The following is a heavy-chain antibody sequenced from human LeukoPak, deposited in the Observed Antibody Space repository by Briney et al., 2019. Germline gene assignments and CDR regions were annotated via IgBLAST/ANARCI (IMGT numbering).Heavy chain of an antibody. CDR3: ARHPRSIAVAVS. Sequence: PSETLSLTXTVSGGSISSSSYYWGWIRQPPGKGLEWIGSIYYSGSTYYNPSLKSRVTISVDTSKNQFSLRLSSVTAADTAVYYCARHPRSIAVAVSWGQGTLVTVSS. D-gene: IGHD6-19*01. J-gene: IGHJ5*02. CDR2: IYYSGST. CDR1: GGSISSSSYY. V-gene: IGHV4-39*01.